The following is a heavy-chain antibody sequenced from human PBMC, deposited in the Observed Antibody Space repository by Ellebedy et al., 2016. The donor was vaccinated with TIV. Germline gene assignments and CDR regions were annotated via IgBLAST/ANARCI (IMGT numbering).Heavy chain of an antibody. J-gene: IGHJ4*02. CDR3: ARDRMCGSFDF. Sequence: GESLKISCAASGFTFSSYDMNWVRQAPGKGLEWVSFITKSSNTIYYADSVKGRFTISRDNAKNSLYLQMNSLRDGDTAVDYCARDRMCGSFDFWGQGTLVTVSS. V-gene: IGHV3-48*02. CDR1: GFTFSSYD. CDR2: ITKSSNTI. D-gene: IGHD5-12*01.